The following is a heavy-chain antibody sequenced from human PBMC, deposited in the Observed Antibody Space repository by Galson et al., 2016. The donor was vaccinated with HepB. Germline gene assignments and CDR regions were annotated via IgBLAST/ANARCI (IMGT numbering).Heavy chain of an antibody. D-gene: IGHD4-17*01. CDR2: IIHSGST. CDR3: ARVNHGDYGVGWFDP. Sequence: SETLSLTCAVSGGSISSSNWWSWVRQPPGKGRKWIGEIIHSGSTNYNPSLKSRVTISLDKSKNKFSLKQSSVTAADTAGYYCARVNHGDYGVGWFDPWGQGTLVTVSS. V-gene: IGHV4-4*02. J-gene: IGHJ5*02. CDR1: GGSISSSNW.